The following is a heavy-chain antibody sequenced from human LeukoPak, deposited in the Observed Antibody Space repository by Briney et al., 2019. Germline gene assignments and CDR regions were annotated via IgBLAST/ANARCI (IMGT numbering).Heavy chain of an antibody. CDR2: IYYSGST. CDR3: ARDQRGDSAYDFDY. J-gene: IGHJ4*02. V-gene: IGHV4-39*07. CDR1: GGSISSSSYY. D-gene: IGHD5-12*01. Sequence: SETLSLTCTVSGGSISSSSYYWGWIRQPPGKGLDWIGSIYYSGSTYYNPSLKSRVTISVDTSKKQLSLKLRSVTAADTAVYYCARDQRGDSAYDFDYWGQGILVTVSS.